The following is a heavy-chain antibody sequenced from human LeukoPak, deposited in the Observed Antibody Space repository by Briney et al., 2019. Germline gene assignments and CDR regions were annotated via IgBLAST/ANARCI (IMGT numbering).Heavy chain of an antibody. D-gene: IGHD5-12*01. CDR2: ISSNGGST. Sequence: GGSPRLSCAASGFTFSSYAMHWVRQAPGKGLEYVSAISSNGGSTYYANSVKGRFTISRDNSKNTLYLQMGSLRAEDMAVYYCARDGGYAREVRGSLDYWGQGTLVTVSS. CDR1: GFTFSSYA. V-gene: IGHV3-64*01. CDR3: ARDGGYAREVRGSLDY. J-gene: IGHJ4*02.